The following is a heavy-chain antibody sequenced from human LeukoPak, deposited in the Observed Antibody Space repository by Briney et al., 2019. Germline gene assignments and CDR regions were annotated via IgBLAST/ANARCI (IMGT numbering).Heavy chain of an antibody. J-gene: IGHJ4*02. CDR2: ISSSGSTI. V-gene: IGHV3-48*03. D-gene: IGHD3-16*01. CDR3: ARDETFRGFDY. Sequence: GGSLRLSCAASGFTFSSYEMNWVRQAPGKGLEWVSYISSSGSTIYYADSAKGRFTISRDNAKNSLYLQMNSLRAEDTAVYYCARDETFRGFDYWGQGTLVTVSS. CDR1: GFTFSSYE.